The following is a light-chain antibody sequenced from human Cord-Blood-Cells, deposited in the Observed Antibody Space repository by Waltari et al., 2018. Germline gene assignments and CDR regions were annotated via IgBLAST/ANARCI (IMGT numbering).Light chain of an antibody. J-gene: IGLJ1*01. CDR3: CSYAGSYTFV. V-gene: IGLV2-11*01. CDR2: DVS. Sequence: QSALTQPRSVSGSPGQSVTISCTGTSSDVGGYNYVSWYQQHPGKAPKLMMYDVSKRHSGGPERFSGSKSGNTASLTISGLQAEDESDYYCCSYAGSYTFVFGTGTKVTVL. CDR1: SSDVGGYNY.